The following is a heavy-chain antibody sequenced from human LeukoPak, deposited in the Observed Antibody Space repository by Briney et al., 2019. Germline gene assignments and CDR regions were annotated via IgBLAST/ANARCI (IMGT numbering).Heavy chain of an antibody. CDR2: IFYSGRT. Sequence: SETLSLTCTVSGGSISSGSYSWGWFRQTPGKGLEWIGNIFYSGRTYYKPSFKSRVTISVDTSKNQFSLKLNSVTAADTAVYYCARRGVYGSGSYFGYWGQGTLVTVSS. D-gene: IGHD3-10*01. J-gene: IGHJ4*02. V-gene: IGHV4-39*01. CDR1: GGSISSGSYS. CDR3: ARRGVYGSGSYFGY.